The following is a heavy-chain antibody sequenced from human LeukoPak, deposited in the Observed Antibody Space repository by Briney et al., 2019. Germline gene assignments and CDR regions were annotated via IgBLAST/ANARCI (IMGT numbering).Heavy chain of an antibody. CDR3: ARWNCSSNTCYHMDV. CDR2: IYYSGSS. J-gene: IGHJ6*03. V-gene: IGHV4-59*01. D-gene: IGHD2-2*01. Sequence: PSETLSLTCTVSGGSISSYYWSWIRQPPGEGLEWIGYIYYSGSSSYNPSLKSRVTMSVDTSKNQLSLKLSSVTAADTAVYYCARWNCSSNTCYHMDVWGKGTTVTVSS. CDR1: GGSISSYY.